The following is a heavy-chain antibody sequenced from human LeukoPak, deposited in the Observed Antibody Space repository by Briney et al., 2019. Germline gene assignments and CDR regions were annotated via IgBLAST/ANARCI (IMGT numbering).Heavy chain of an antibody. J-gene: IGHJ5*02. V-gene: IGHV5-51*01. CDR3: ARQEYCSGGSCYTWFDP. CDR2: IYPADSDI. CDR1: GYSFTTYW. Sequence: GESLKISCKGSGYSFTTYWIGWVRQMPGKGLEWMGIIYPADSDIRYSPSFQGQVTISADKSISTAYLQWSSLKASDTAMYYCARQEYCSGGSCYTWFDPWGQGTLVTVSS. D-gene: IGHD2-15*01.